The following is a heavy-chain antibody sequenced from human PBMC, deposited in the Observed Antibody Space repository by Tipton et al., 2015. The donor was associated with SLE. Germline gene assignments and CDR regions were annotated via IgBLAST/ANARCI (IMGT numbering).Heavy chain of an antibody. J-gene: IGHJ6*02. V-gene: IGHV4-34*01. CDR3: ARRPHYYYYGMDV. CDR2: INHSGST. CDR1: GGSFSGYY. Sequence: LRLSCAVYGGSFSGYYWSWIRQPPGKGLEWIGEINHSGSTNYNPSLKSRVTISVDTSKNQFSLKLSSVTAADTAVYYCARRPHYYYYGMDVWGQGTTVTVSS.